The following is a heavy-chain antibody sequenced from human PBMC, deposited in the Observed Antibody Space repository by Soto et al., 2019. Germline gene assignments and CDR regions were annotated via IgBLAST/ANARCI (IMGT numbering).Heavy chain of an antibody. CDR1: GFTFTNSY. CDR2: INPSAGST. CDR3: ARGEFNWNDPGFDY. D-gene: IGHD1-20*01. J-gene: IGHJ4*02. V-gene: IGHV1-46*01. Sequence: QVQLLQSGAEVKKPGASVRISYMASGFTFTNSYMHWVRQAPGQGLEWVGLINPSAGSTRFAQQFQGRVTMTRDMSASTVYMELRSLTSGDTAVYYCARGEFNWNDPGFDYWGLGTLVSVSS.